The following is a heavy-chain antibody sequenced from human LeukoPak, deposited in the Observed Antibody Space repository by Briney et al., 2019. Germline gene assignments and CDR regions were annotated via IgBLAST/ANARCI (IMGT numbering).Heavy chain of an antibody. V-gene: IGHV1-2*06. CDR1: GYTFTGYY. CDR3: ARVGYYGSGSYLSY. CDR2: INPNSGGT. Sequence: GASVKVSCKAPGYTFTGYYMHWVRQAPGQGLEWMGRINPNSGGTNYAQNFQGRVTMTRDTSISTAYMELSRLRSDDTAVYYCARVGYYGSGSYLSYWGQGTLVTVSS. D-gene: IGHD3-10*01. J-gene: IGHJ4*02.